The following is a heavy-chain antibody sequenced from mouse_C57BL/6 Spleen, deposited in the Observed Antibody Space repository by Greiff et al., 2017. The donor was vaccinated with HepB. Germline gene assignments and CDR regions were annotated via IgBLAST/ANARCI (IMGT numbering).Heavy chain of an antibody. CDR3: ARCGYYGSSYGAMDY. CDR2: IYPGSGST. CDR1: GYTFTSYW. V-gene: IGHV1-55*01. J-gene: IGHJ4*01. D-gene: IGHD1-1*01. Sequence: VQLQQPGAELVKPGASVKMSCKASGYTFTSYWITWVKQRPGQGLEWIGDIYPGSGSTNYNEKFKSKATLTVDTSSSTAYMPLSSLTSEDSAVYYCARCGYYGSSYGAMDYWGQGTSVTVSS.